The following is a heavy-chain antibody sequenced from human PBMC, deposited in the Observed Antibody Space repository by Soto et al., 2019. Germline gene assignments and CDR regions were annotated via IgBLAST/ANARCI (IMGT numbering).Heavy chain of an antibody. D-gene: IGHD1-1*01. Sequence: ASVKVSCKASGGTFSSYSISWVRQAPGQGLEWMGGIIPIFGTANYAQKFQGRVTITADESTSTAYMELSSLRSEDTAVYYCASTKNWTHYYYGMDVWGQGTTVTVSS. CDR2: IIPIFGTA. CDR1: GGTFSSYS. V-gene: IGHV1-69*13. CDR3: ASTKNWTHYYYGMDV. J-gene: IGHJ6*02.